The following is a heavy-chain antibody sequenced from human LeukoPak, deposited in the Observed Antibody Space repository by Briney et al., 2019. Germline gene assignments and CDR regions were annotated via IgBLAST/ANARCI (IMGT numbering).Heavy chain of an antibody. J-gene: IGHJ4*02. CDR1: EFTYG. CDR2: ISSSGSNT. Sequence: PGGSLRLSCAASEFTYGMNWVRQAPGKGLECVSAISSSGSNTYYADSVKGRFTISRDNSKNTLYLQMNSLRAEDTAVYYCARDLNDYWGQGTLVTVSS. D-gene: IGHD3-9*01. V-gene: IGHV3-23*01. CDR3: ARDLNDY.